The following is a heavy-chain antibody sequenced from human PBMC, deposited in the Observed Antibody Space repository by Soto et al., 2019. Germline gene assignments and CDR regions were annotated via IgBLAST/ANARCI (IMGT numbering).Heavy chain of an antibody. V-gene: IGHV4-59*01. CDR3: ARGWFGEFVDYFDY. Sequence: SETLSLTCTVSGGSISSYYWSWIRQPPGKGLEWIGYIYYSGSTNYNPSLKSRVTISVDTSKNQFSLKLSSVTAADTAVYYCARGWFGEFVDYFDYWGQGTLVTVSS. D-gene: IGHD3-10*01. J-gene: IGHJ4*02. CDR1: GGSISSYY. CDR2: IYYSGST.